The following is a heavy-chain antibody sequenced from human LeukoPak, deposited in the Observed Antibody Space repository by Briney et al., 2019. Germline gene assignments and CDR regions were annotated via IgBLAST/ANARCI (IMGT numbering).Heavy chain of an antibody. CDR3: ARRPGGYYYMDV. CDR1: GGSISSSSYY. V-gene: IGHV4-39*01. J-gene: IGHJ6*03. CDR2: MFYSGST. Sequence: SETLSLTCSVSGGSISSSSYYWVWIREPPGKGLEWIGSMFYSGSTYYNPSLKSRVTISLDTSKNQFSLKLSSVTAADTAVYYCARRPGGYYYMDVWGKGTTVTVSS. D-gene: IGHD1-1*01.